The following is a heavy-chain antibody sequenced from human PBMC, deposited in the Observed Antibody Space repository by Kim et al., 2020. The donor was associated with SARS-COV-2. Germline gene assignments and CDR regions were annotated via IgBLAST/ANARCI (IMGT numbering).Heavy chain of an antibody. CDR2: ISGYSGNT. Sequence: ASVKVSCKTSGYTFISYGITWVRQAPGQGLEWVGWISGYSGNTEYAQNLQDRVSMTRDTATSTAYVEVRSLRSDDAAVYYCARGDYIHFDFWGQGTLVTVSS. V-gene: IGHV1-18*01. CDR1: GYTFISYG. CDR3: ARGDYIHFDF. D-gene: IGHD3-16*01. J-gene: IGHJ4*02.